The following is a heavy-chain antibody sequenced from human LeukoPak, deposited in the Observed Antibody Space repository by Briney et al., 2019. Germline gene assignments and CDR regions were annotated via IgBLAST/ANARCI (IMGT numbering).Heavy chain of an antibody. CDR1: GGSISSSSYY. CDR2: IYYSGST. V-gene: IGHV4-39*01. D-gene: IGHD6-19*01. J-gene: IGHJ4*02. CDR3: ARLPGGWFIDY. Sequence: SETLSLTCTVSGGSISSSSYYWGWIRQPPGKGLEWIGSIYYSGSTYYNPSLKSRVTISVDTSKNQFSLKLSSVTAADTAVYYCARLPGGWFIDYWGQGTLVTVSS.